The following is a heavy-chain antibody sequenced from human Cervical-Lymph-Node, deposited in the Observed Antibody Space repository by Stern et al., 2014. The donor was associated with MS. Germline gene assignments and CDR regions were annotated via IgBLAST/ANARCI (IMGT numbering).Heavy chain of an antibody. V-gene: IGHV4-39*01. Sequence: QVQLQESGPGLVKPSETLSLTCTVSGVSTSSSYYCWGWIRQPPGRGLEWIGTLYYSGDTYYNPSLNSRVTISMDTSKNQFSLSLPSVPAADTGVYYCATHPRVYSSSFYAPFDSWGQGTLVSVSS. J-gene: IGHJ4*02. CDR1: GVSTSSSYYC. CDR2: LYYSGDT. D-gene: IGHD6-13*01. CDR3: ATHPRVYSSSFYAPFDS.